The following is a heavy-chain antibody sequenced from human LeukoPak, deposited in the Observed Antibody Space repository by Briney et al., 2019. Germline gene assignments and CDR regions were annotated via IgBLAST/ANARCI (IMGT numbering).Heavy chain of an antibody. CDR1: GGSISSYY. D-gene: IGHD2-2*01. J-gene: IGHJ5*02. V-gene: IGHV4-59*01. CDR2: IYYSGST. CDR3: ARRARYCSSTSCYLQGFDP. Sequence: PSETLSLTCTVSGGSISSYYWSWIRQPPGKGLGWIGYIYYSGSTNYNPSLKSRVTISVDTSKNQFSLKLSSVTAADTAVYYCARRARYCSSTSCYLQGFDPWGQGTLVTVSS.